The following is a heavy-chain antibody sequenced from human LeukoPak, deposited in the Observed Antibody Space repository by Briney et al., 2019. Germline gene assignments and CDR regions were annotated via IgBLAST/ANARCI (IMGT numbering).Heavy chain of an antibody. CDR3: AREFLTRDSSGYYWTPDY. Sequence: SVKVSCKASGGTFSSYAISWVRQDPGQGLEWMGRIIPIFGTANYAQKFQGRVTITTDESTSTAYMELSSLRSEDTAVYYRAREFLTRDSSGYYWTPDYWGQGTLVTVSS. CDR1: GGTFSSYA. D-gene: IGHD3-22*01. V-gene: IGHV1-69*05. CDR2: IIPIFGTA. J-gene: IGHJ4*02.